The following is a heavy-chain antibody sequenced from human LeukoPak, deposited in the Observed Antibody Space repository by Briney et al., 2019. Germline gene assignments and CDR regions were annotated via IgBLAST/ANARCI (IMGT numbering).Heavy chain of an antibody. V-gene: IGHV3-30*18. CDR2: ISYDGSNK. J-gene: IGHJ4*02. CDR1: GFTFSSYG. CDR3: AKDSLPHLDKYSSSWYFDY. Sequence: GGSLRLSCAASGFTFSSYGMRWVRQAPGKGLEWVAVISYDGSNKYYADSVKGRFTISRDNSKNTLYLQMNSLRAEDTAVYYCAKDSLPHLDKYSSSWYFDYWGQGTLVTVSS. D-gene: IGHD6-13*01.